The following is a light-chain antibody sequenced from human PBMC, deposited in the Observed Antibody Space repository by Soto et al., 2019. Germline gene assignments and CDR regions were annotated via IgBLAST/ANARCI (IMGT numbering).Light chain of an antibody. CDR1: QGIRNY. J-gene: IGKJ3*01. V-gene: IGKV1-16*01. CDR3: QQCDTNPLT. CDR2: ETS. Sequence: DIQMTQSPSSLSASVGDRVTITCRASQGIRNYVAWFQQKHGKAPKSLIFETSKVQSGVPSRFSSSGSGTDFTHTISSLQPEDFATYYCQQCDTNPLTFGPGTTVDIK.